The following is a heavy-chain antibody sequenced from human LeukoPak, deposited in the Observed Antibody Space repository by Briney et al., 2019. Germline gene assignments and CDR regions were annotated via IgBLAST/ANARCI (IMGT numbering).Heavy chain of an antibody. CDR1: GFTFDDYA. D-gene: IGHD3-22*01. V-gene: IGHV3-9*01. J-gene: IGHJ4*02. CDR2: ISWNSGRI. Sequence: GGSLRLSCEASGFTFDDYAMHWVRQAPGKGLEWVSGISWNSGRIGYADSVKGRFTISRDNAKNSLYLQMNSLTADDTALYYCAKGYYYDSTNQFDYWGQGAPVTVSS. CDR3: AKGYYYDSTNQFDY.